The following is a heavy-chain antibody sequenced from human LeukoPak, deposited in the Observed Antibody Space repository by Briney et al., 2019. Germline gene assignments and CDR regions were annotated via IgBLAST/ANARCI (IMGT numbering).Heavy chain of an antibody. V-gene: IGHV3-21*01. Sequence: PGGSLRLSCAASGFTFSSYSMNWVRQAPGKGLEWVSCISSSSSYIYYADSVKGRFTISRDNAKNSLYLQMSSLRAEDTAVYYCAKPYDSSGYYLNFDAFDIWGQGTMVTVSS. CDR1: GFTFSSYS. CDR3: AKPYDSSGYYLNFDAFDI. CDR2: ISSSSSYI. J-gene: IGHJ3*02. D-gene: IGHD3-22*01.